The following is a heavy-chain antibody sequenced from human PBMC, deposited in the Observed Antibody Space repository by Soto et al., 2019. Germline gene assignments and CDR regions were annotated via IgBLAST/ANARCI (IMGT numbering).Heavy chain of an antibody. CDR3: FIMITFGGVSDY. J-gene: IGHJ4*02. V-gene: IGHV3-23*01. Sequence: GGSLRLSCAASGFTFSSYGMHWVRQAPGKGLEWVSAISGSGGSTYYADSVKGRFTISRDNSKNTLYLQMNSLRAEDTAVYYCFIMITFGGVSDYWGQGTLVTVSS. CDR1: GFTFSSYG. CDR2: ISGSGGST. D-gene: IGHD3-16*01.